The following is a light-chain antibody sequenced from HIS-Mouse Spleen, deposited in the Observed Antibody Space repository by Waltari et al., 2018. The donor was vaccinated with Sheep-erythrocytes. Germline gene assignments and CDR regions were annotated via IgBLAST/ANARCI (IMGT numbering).Light chain of an antibody. CDR3: CSYAGSYNHV. CDR2: DVS. J-gene: IGLJ1*01. V-gene: IGLV2-11*01. CDR1: IRDVGGFHY. Sequence: QSALTQPRPVSGSPGQSVTISSTGTIRDVGGFHYVSWYQQHPGKAPKLMIYDVSKRPSGVPDRFSGSKSGNTASLTISGLQAEDEADYYCCSYAGSYNHVFATGTKVTVL.